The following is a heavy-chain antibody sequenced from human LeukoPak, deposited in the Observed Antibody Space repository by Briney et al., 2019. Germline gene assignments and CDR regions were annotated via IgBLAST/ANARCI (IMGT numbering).Heavy chain of an antibody. CDR1: GFTFSSYG. Sequence: GGSLRLSCAASGFTFSSYGMHWVRQAPGKGLEWVAVISYDGSNKYYADSVKGRFTISRDNSKNTLYLQMNSLRAEDTAVCYCAKDRIQLWLQLDYWGQGTLVTVSS. J-gene: IGHJ4*02. V-gene: IGHV3-30*18. D-gene: IGHD5-18*01. CDR2: ISYDGSNK. CDR3: AKDRIQLWLQLDY.